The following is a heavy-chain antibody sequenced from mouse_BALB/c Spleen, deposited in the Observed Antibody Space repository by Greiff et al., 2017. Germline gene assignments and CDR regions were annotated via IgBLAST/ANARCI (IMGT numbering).Heavy chain of an antibody. J-gene: IGHJ1*01. V-gene: IGHV5-12-2*01. CDR3: ARLYYGSIYWYFDV. D-gene: IGHD1-1*01. Sequence: EVKLQESGGGLVQPGGSLKLSCAASGFTFSSYTMSWVRQTPEKRLEWVAYISNGGGSTYYPDTVKGRFTISRDNAKNTLYLQMSSLKSEDTAMYYCARLYYGSIYWYFDVWGAGTTVTVSS. CDR2: ISNGGGST. CDR1: GFTFSSYT.